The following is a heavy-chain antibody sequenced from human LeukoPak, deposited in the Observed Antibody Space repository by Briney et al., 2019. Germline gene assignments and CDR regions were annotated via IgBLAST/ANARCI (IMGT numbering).Heavy chain of an antibody. CDR2: IYYSGST. CDR3: ARVYYDFWSGPLPLLFDY. CDR1: GGSISSHY. Sequence: SPSETLSLTGTVSGGSISSHYWSWIRQPPGKGLEWIGYIYYSGSTNYNPSLKSRVTISVDTSKNQFSLKLSSVTAADTAVYYCARVYYDFWSGPLPLLFDYWGQGTLVTVSS. V-gene: IGHV4-59*11. D-gene: IGHD3-3*01. J-gene: IGHJ4*02.